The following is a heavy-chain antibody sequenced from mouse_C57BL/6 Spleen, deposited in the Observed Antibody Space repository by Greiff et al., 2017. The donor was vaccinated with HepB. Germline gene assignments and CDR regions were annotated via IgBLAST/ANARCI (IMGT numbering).Heavy chain of an antibody. CDR3: AGRTPDCDCYAMDY. CDR2: IDPSDSYT. J-gene: IGHJ4*01. Sequence: QVQLQQSGAELVMPGASVKLSCKASGYTFTSYWMHWVKQRPGQGLEWIGEIDPSDSYTNYNQKFKGKSTLTVDKSSSTAYMQHSSLTSEDSAVYYCAGRTPDCDCYAMDYWGQGTSVTVSS. V-gene: IGHV1-69*01. CDR1: GYTFTSYW. D-gene: IGHD3-1*01.